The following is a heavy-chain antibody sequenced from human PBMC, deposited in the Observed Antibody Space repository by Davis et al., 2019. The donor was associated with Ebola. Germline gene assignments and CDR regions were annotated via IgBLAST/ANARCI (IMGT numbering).Heavy chain of an antibody. V-gene: IGHV3-15*07. Sequence: PGGSLRLSCAASGFTFSNAWMNWVRQAPGKGLEWVGRIKSKTDGGTTDYAAPVKGRFTISRDDSKNTLYLQMNSLKTEDTAVYYCTTNIVVVPAAISVLDYYYGMDVWGQGTTVTVSS. J-gene: IGHJ6*02. CDR2: IKSKTDGGTT. CDR3: TTNIVVVPAAISVLDYYYGMDV. CDR1: GFTFSNAW. D-gene: IGHD2-2*01.